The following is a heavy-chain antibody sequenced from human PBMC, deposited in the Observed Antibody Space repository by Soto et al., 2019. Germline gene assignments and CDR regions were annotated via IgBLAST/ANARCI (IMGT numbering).Heavy chain of an antibody. CDR1: GGSISSGGYY. CDR3: ASSSGARYYDY. D-gene: IGHD2-15*01. V-gene: IGHV4-31*03. J-gene: IGHJ4*02. Sequence: SETLSLTCTVSGGSISSGGYYWSWIRQHPGKGLELIGYIYYSGSTYYDPSLKSRVTISVDTSKNQFSLKLSSVTAADTAVYYCASSSGARYYDYWGQGTLVTVSS. CDR2: IYYSGST.